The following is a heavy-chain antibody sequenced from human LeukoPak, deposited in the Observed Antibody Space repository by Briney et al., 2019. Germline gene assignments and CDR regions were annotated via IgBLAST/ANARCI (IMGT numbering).Heavy chain of an antibody. CDR2: INPSGGST. J-gene: IGHJ4*02. CDR3: ARAGLRFLEWTFFDY. D-gene: IGHD3-3*01. V-gene: IGHV1-46*01. Sequence: ASVKVSCKASGYTFTSYYMHWVRQAPGQGLEWMGIINPSGGSTSYAQKFQGRVTMTRDMSTSTVYMELSSLRSEDTAVYYRARAGLRFLEWTFFDYWGQGTLVTVSS. CDR1: GYTFTSYY.